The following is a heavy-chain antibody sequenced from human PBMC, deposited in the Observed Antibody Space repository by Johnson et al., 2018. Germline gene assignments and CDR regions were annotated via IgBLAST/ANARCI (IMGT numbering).Heavy chain of an antibody. Sequence: VQLVESGGGVVQPGRSLRLSCAASGFTFSHYGMHWVRQAPGKGLEWLALIWFDGTNKYHADSVKGRFTISRDNSKNTQYLQMNSLRGEDTAVSYCASEAEYSVEYFQYWGQGTLVTVSS. CDR2: IWFDGTNK. CDR1: GFTFSHYG. V-gene: IGHV3-33*01. J-gene: IGHJ1*01. D-gene: IGHD5/OR15-5a*01. CDR3: ASEAEYSVEYFQY.